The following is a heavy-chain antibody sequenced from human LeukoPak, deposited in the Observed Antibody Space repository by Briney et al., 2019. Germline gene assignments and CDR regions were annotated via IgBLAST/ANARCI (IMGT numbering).Heavy chain of an antibody. Sequence: PSETLSLTCTVSGGSISSYYWSWIRQPPGKGLEWIGYIYYSGSTNYNPSLKSRVTISVDTSKNQFSLKLSSVTAADTAIYYCASEPWGNSDDSSGFSLWGQGTMVTVSS. CDR1: GGSISSYY. V-gene: IGHV4-59*01. J-gene: IGHJ3*01. CDR2: IYYSGST. CDR3: ASEPWGNSDDSSGFSL. D-gene: IGHD3-22*01.